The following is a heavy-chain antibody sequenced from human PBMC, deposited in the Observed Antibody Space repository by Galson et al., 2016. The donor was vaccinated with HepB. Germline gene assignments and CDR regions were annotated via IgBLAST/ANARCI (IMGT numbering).Heavy chain of an antibody. CDR1: GDSISSVGYS. CDR2: ITYSGTT. CDR3: ARLVIISILGWFGP. J-gene: IGHJ5*02. D-gene: IGHD3-22*01. V-gene: IGHV4-30-2*01. Sequence: TLSLTCAVSGDSISSVGYSWTWIRQPPGKALEWIGYITYSGTTYYAPSLKSRVPISADRSNNQFSLRLNSVTAADTAVYYCARLVIISILGWFGPWGQGTLVTVSS.